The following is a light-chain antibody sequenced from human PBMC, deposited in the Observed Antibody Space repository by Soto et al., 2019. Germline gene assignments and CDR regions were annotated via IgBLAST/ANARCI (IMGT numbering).Light chain of an antibody. V-gene: IGLV2-14*01. CDR3: NSYTSRSPLDV. CDR2: EVS. Sequence: QTVLTQPSSVSGFPGQSITISCTGTISDIGAYKYVSWYQQHPGKAPKLVMYEVSNRPSGVSNRFSGSKSGNTASLTISGLQAEDEADYYCNSYTSRSPLDVFGSGTKVTVL. CDR1: ISDIGAYKY. J-gene: IGLJ1*01.